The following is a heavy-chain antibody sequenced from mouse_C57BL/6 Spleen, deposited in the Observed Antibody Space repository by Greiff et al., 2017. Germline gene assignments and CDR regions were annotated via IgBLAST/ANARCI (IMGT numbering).Heavy chain of an antibody. D-gene: IGHD2-12*01. V-gene: IGHV1-80*01. CDR1: GYAFSSYW. Sequence: QVHVKQSGAELVKPGASVKLSCKASGYAFSSYWMNWVKQRPGQGLEWIGQIYPGDGDTNYNGKFKGKATMTADKSSSTAYMQLSSLTSEDSAVYFCARSDYRDYWGQGTTLTVSS. CDR2: IYPGDGDT. CDR3: ARSDYRDY. J-gene: IGHJ2*01.